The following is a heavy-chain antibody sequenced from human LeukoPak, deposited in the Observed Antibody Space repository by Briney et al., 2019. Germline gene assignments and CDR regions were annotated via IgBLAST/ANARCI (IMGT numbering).Heavy chain of an antibody. CDR1: GGTFSSYA. D-gene: IGHD6-6*01. CDR3: ADSSIAAPGAFDI. CDR2: IIPIFGTA. J-gene: IGHJ3*02. Sequence: ASVKVSCKASGGTFSSYAISWVRQAPGQGLEWMGRIIPIFGTANYAQKFQGRVTITTDESTSTAYMELSSLGSEDTAVYYCADSSIAAPGAFDIWGQGTMVTVSS. V-gene: IGHV1-69*05.